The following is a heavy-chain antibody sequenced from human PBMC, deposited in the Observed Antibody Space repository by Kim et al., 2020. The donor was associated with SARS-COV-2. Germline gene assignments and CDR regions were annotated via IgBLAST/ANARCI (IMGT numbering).Heavy chain of an antibody. CDR1: GGSISSSSYY. J-gene: IGHJ4*02. D-gene: IGHD2-15*01. Sequence: SETLSLTCTVSGGSISSSSYYWGWIRQPPGKGLEWIGSIYYSGSTYYNPSLKSRVTISVDTSKNQFSLKLSSVTAADTAVYYCARHQSNSGGSCFDYWGQGTLVTVSS. V-gene: IGHV4-39*01. CDR3: ARHQSNSGGSCFDY. CDR2: IYYSGST.